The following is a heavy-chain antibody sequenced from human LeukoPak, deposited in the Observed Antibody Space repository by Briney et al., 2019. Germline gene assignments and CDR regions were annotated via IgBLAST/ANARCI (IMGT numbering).Heavy chain of an antibody. J-gene: IGHJ4*02. CDR2: IDPSDSYT. D-gene: IGHD5-12*01. CDR3: ARAPRVATIWGDY. V-gene: IGHV5-10-1*01. Sequence: GESLKISCKGSGYSFTSYWISWVHQMPGKGLEWMGRIDPSDSYTNYSPSFQGHVTISADKSISTAYLQWSSLKASDTAMYYCARAPRVATIWGDYWGQGTLVTVSS. CDR1: GYSFTSYW.